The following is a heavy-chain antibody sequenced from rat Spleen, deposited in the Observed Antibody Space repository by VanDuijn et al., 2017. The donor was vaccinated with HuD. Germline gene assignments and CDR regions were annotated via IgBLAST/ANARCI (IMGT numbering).Heavy chain of an antibody. CDR2: INSAGST. J-gene: IGHJ3*01. D-gene: IGHD1-12*02. Sequence: EPQLQESGPGLVKPPQSPSPPCSVTRHYITSGYRWNWIRKFPGNKLEWMGYINSAGSTVYNPSLKSRIAITRDTSRNQFFLQVNSVTTEETAAYDCGRSDGAQYCVAFADGGRGTLVTVSS. CDR3: GRSDGAQYCVAFAD. CDR1: RHYITSGYR. V-gene: IGHV3-3*01.